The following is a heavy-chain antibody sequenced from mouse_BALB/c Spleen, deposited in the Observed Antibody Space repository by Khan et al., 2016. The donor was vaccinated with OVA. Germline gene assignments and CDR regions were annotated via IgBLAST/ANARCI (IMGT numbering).Heavy chain of an antibody. CDR2: IRNTANYHAT. D-gene: IGHD1-2*01. Sequence: EVKLEESGGGLVQPGGSMKLSCAASGFTFSDAWMDWVRHSPEKGLEWVAEIRNTANYHATFYAESVKGRFTISRDDSNNSVYLQMNSLRTEDTGIYYCTLYYGYAWFVYWGQGTLVTVSA. CDR3: TLYYGYAWFVY. CDR1: GFTFSDAW. J-gene: IGHJ3*01. V-gene: IGHV6-6*01.